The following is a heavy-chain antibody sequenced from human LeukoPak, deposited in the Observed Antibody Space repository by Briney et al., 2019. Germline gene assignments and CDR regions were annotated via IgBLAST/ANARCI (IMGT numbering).Heavy chain of an antibody. D-gene: IGHD3-10*01. CDR2: INHSGST. CDR1: GVSFSGYY. Sequence: PSETLSLTCAVYGVSFSGYYWSWIRQPPGKGLEWIGEINHSGSTNYNPSLKSRVTISVDTSKNQFSLKLSSVTAADTAVYYCARERPPYYYGSGSYRAFDIWGQGTMVTVSS. J-gene: IGHJ3*02. CDR3: ARERPPYYYGSGSYRAFDI. V-gene: IGHV4-34*01.